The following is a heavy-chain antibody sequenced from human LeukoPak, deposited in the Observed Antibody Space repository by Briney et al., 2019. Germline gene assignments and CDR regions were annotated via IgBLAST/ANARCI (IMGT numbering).Heavy chain of an antibody. CDR1: GFTFSNYA. CDR2: TNGGGRST. CDR3: AKDSPFIGPY. Sequence: GGSLRLSCAASGFTFSNYAMSWVRQAPGKGLEWAAGTNGGGRSTYYADSVKGRFTISRDNAKNTLSLQMDSLRAEDTAVYYCAKDSPFIGPYWGQGTLVTVSS. J-gene: IGHJ4*02. V-gene: IGHV3-23*01. D-gene: IGHD1-26*01.